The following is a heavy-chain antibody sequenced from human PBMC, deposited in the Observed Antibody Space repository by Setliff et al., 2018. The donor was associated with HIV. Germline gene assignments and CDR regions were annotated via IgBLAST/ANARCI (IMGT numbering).Heavy chain of an antibody. J-gene: IGHJ4*02. CDR1: GSSISSGSYY. Sequence: SETLSLTCAVSGSSISSGSYYWSWIRQPAGKGLEWIGRIYPTGVTNYNPSLMSRLTMSVDMSKNQFSLKLTSVTAADTAVYYCASAGSGTRAPPRYWGQGTLVTVSS. V-gene: IGHV4-61*02. CDR2: IYPTGVT. CDR3: ASAGSGTRAPPRY. D-gene: IGHD1-1*01.